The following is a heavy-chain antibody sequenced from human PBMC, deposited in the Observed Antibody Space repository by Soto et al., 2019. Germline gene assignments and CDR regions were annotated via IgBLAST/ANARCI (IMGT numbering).Heavy chain of an antibody. Sequence: QVQLVESGGGVVQPGRSLRLSCAASGFTVSSYAMHWVRQAPGKGLEWVAVISYDGSNKYYADSVKGRFTISRDNSKNTLYLQMNSLGAEVRAVSCCAGDGEGGWLVIAHKVACWGQGPRVTVPS. CDR3: AGDGEGGWLVIAHKVAC. J-gene: IGHJ6*01. CDR2: ISYDGSNK. V-gene: IGHV3-30-3*02. D-gene: IGHD6-19*01. CDR1: GFTVSSYA.